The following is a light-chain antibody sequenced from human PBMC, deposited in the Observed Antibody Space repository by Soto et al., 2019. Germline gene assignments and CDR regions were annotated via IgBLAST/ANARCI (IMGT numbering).Light chain of an antibody. J-gene: IGKJ1*01. V-gene: IGKV3-20*01. CDR1: KSVSSSY. CDR3: QHLRT. Sequence: EIVLTQSPGTLSLSPGERATLSCRASKSVSSSYLAWYQQKPGQAPRLLIYGAPSRATGIPDRFSGSGSGTDFTLTISRLEPEDFAVYYCQHLRTFGQGTKVEIK. CDR2: GAP.